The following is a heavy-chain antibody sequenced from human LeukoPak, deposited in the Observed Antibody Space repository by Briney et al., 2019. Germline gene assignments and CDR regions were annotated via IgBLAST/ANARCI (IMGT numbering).Heavy chain of an antibody. CDR2: ISGSSTYI. J-gene: IGHJ4*02. CDR3: ARGRPIDH. D-gene: IGHD1-1*01. V-gene: IGHV3-21*01. CDR1: GFTFSNYN. Sequence: GGSLRLSCAASGFTFSNYNMNWVRQAPGKGLEWVSTISGSSTYIYYADSVKGRFTISRDNAENSLYLQMSSLRAEDTAVYYCARGRPIDHWGQGTLVTVSS.